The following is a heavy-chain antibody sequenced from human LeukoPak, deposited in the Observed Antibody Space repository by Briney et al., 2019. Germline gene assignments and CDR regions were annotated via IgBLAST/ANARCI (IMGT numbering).Heavy chain of an antibody. Sequence: GSLRLSCAASGFTFSVAWMSWVRQAPGKGLEWVAGISDSGGRTNYADSVKGRFTISRDNPKNTIYLQMNSLRAEDTAVYFCAKRGVVIRVILVGFHKEAYYFDSWGQGALVTVSS. J-gene: IGHJ4*02. CDR1: GFTFSVAW. V-gene: IGHV3-23*01. CDR3: AKRGVVIRVILVGFHKEAYYFDS. CDR2: ISDSGGRT. D-gene: IGHD3-22*01.